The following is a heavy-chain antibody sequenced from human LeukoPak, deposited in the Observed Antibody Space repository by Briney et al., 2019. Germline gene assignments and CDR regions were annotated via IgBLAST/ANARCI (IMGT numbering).Heavy chain of an antibody. J-gene: IGHJ4*02. V-gene: IGHV3-30*18. D-gene: IGHD3-10*01. CDR3: AKERSFGPRDFDY. CDR2: ISYDGSVI. CDR1: GFTLSGFG. Sequence: GRSLRLSCAASGFTLSGFGMHWVRQAPGKGLEWMTVISYDGSVIYNADSVKGRFTISRDNSKNTLYLQMDSLRADDTAVYYCAKERSFGPRDFDYWGQGTLVTVSS.